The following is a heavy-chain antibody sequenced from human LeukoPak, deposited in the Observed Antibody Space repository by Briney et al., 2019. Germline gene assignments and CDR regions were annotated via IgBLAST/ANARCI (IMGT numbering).Heavy chain of an antibody. V-gene: IGHV5-51*01. CDR3: ARRLDYGGNSHGY. J-gene: IGHJ4*02. CDR1: GYIFTSYW. CDR2: IYPGDSDT. D-gene: IGHD4-23*01. Sequence: GASLQISCRGSGYIFTSYWIGWVRQLPGKGLEGMGIIYPGDSDTRDSPSFQGQVTISADKSISTAYLQWSSLKASDTAIYYCARRLDYGGNSHGYWGQGTLVTVPS.